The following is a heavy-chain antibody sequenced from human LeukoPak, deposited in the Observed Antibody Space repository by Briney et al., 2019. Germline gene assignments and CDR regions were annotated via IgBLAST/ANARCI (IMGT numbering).Heavy chain of an antibody. J-gene: IGHJ4*02. CDR3: ARDGPRGFYYDSSGYYYDY. D-gene: IGHD3-22*01. V-gene: IGHV4-4*07. CDR1: GGSISSYY. Sequence: SETLSLTCTVSGGSISSYYWSWIRQPAGKGLEWIGRIYTSGSTNYNPSLKSRVNMSVDTSKNQFSLKLSSVTAADTAVYYCARDGPRGFYYDSSGYYYDYWGQGTLVTVSS. CDR2: IYTSGST.